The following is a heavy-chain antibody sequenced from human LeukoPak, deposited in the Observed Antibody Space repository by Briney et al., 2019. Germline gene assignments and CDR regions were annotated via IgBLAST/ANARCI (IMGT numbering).Heavy chain of an antibody. CDR3: ARVTGGYSLDY. CDR2: IYYSGST. D-gene: IGHD3-22*01. Sequence: PSETLSLTCTVSGGSISSGGYYWSWIRQHPGRGLEWIGYIYYSGSTYYNPSLKSRVTISVDTSKNQFSLKLSSVTAADTAVYYRARVTGGYSLDYWGQGTLVTVSS. V-gene: IGHV4-31*03. CDR1: GGSISSGGYY. J-gene: IGHJ4*02.